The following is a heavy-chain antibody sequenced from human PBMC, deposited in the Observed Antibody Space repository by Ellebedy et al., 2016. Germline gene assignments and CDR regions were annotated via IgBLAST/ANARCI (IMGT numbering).Heavy chain of an antibody. CDR1: GFTFSNAW. CDR2: IKSKTDGGTT. J-gene: IGHJ5*02. V-gene: IGHV3-15*01. D-gene: IGHD3-22*01. Sequence: GESLKISXAASGFTFSNAWMSWVRQAPGKGLEWVGRIKSKTDGGTTDYAAPVKGRFTISRDDSKNTLYLQMNSLKTEDTAVYYCTTSKNYYDSSGYFIRFNPWGQGTLVTVSS. CDR3: TTSKNYYDSSGYFIRFNP.